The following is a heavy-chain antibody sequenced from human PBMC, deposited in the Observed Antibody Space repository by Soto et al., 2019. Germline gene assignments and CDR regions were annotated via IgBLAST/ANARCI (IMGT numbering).Heavy chain of an antibody. CDR1: GGYISSSTYY. CDR3: TRHPHPRYCSGGSCWDY. V-gene: IGHV4-39*01. D-gene: IGHD2-15*01. CDR2: IYYSGST. J-gene: IGHJ4*02. Sequence: QLQLQESGPGLVKPSETLSLTCTVSGGYISSSTYYWGWIRQPPGKGLEWIGSIYYSGSTYYNPSLKSRVTISVDTSKNQFSLKLSSVTAADTAVYYCTRHPHPRYCSGGSCWDYWGQGTLVTVSS.